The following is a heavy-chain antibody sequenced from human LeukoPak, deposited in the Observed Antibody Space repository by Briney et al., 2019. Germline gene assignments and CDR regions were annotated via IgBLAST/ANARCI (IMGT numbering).Heavy chain of an antibody. D-gene: IGHD2-21*02. CDR3: AKRDRPCSGDCSAPYYFDY. CDR2: ISSSGRNT. V-gene: IGHV3-23*01. J-gene: IGHJ4*02. CDR1: GFTFSSFA. Sequence: GGSLRLSCAASGFTFSSFAMSWVCQTPGKEQEWLCSISSSGRNTYYAASVAGRFTISRDNSEDTLYLQVSSLRAEDTAMYYCAKRDRPCSGDCSAPYYFDYWGQGTLVTVSS.